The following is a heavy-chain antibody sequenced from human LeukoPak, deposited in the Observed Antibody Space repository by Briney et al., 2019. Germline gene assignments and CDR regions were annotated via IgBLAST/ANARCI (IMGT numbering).Heavy chain of an antibody. V-gene: IGHV3-7*01. Sequence: GGSLILSCAVSGFTFSSYWMNWVRQAPGKGLESVASIKQDGGEKSYVDSVKGRFTISRDNAKNSLYLQMSSLRAEDTAVYYCARDGTAAGLYFDLWGQGTLVTVSS. CDR1: GFTFSSYW. D-gene: IGHD6-13*01. J-gene: IGHJ4*01. CDR3: ARDGTAAGLYFDL. CDR2: IKQDGGEK.